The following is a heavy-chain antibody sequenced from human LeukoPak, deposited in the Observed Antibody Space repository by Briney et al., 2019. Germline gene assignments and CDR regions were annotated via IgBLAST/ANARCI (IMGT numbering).Heavy chain of an antibody. J-gene: IGHJ4*02. CDR3: ARDQGDAYYYFDL. Sequence: GGSLRLSCAASGFTFSSYFMNWVRQAPGKGLEWVSSISSTSSYIYYADSVKGRFTISRDNAKNSLYLRMNSLRAEDTAVYYCARDQGDAYYYFDLWGQGTLVTVSS. V-gene: IGHV3-21*01. CDR2: ISSTSSYI. D-gene: IGHD1-26*01. CDR1: GFTFSSYF.